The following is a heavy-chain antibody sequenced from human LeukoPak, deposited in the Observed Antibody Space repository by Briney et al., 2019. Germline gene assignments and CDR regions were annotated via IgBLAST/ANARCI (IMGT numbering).Heavy chain of an antibody. D-gene: IGHD3-3*01. CDR1: GFTFSSHT. J-gene: IGHJ3*02. CDR3: ARGRFLDAFDI. Sequence: GGSLRLSCVASGFTFSSHTMSWVRQAPGKGLEWVSAISGSGGSTYYPDSVKGRFTISRDNSKNTLYLQINSLRAEDTAVYYCARGRFLDAFDIWGQGTMVTVSS. CDR2: ISGSGGST. V-gene: IGHV3-23*01.